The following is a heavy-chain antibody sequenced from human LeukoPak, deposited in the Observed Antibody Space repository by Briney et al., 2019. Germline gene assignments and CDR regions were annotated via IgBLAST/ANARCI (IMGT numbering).Heavy chain of an antibody. CDR3: AKLPYCSSTSCYSYYMDG. CDR1: GFTFSSYG. D-gene: IGHD2-2*02. Sequence: GGSLRLSCAASGFTFSSYGMHWVRQAPGKGLEWVAFIRYDGSNKYYADSVKGRFTISRDNSKNTLYLQMNSLRAEDTAVYYCAKLPYCSSTSCYSYYMDGWGKGTTVTVSS. J-gene: IGHJ6*03. V-gene: IGHV3-30*02. CDR2: IRYDGSNK.